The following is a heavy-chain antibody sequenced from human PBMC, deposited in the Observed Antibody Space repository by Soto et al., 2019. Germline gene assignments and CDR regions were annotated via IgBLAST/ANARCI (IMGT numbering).Heavy chain of an antibody. J-gene: IGHJ4*02. CDR1: GGSISSGGYS. V-gene: IGHV4-30-2*01. D-gene: IGHD6-13*01. CDR2: IYHSGST. CDR3: ARAAAAGTTLDY. Sequence: SETLSLTCAVSGGSISSGGYSWSWIRQPPGKGLEWIGYIYHSGSTNYNPSLKSRVTISVDKSKNQFSLKLSSVTAADTAVYYCARAAAAGTTLDYWGQGTLVTVSS.